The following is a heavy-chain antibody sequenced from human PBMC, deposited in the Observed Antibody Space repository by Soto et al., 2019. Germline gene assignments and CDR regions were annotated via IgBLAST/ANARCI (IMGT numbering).Heavy chain of an antibody. V-gene: IGHV1-3*01. CDR3: ARVWNESNENDY. D-gene: IGHD1-1*01. J-gene: IGHJ4*02. Sequence: ASVKVSCKASGYTFTSYAMHWVRQAPGQRLEWMGWINAGNGNTKYSQKFQGRVTITRDTSASTAYMELSSLRSEDTAVYYCARVWNESNENDYWGQGTLVTVSS. CDR2: INAGNGNT. CDR1: GYTFTSYA.